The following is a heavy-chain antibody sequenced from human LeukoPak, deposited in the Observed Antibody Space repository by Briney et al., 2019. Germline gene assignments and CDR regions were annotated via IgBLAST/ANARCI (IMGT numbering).Heavy chain of an antibody. CDR3: ARGRWGGRYFDY. CDR2: MNPNSGNT. CDR1: GYTFTSYE. Sequence: ASVKVSCKASGYTFTSYEINWVRQATGQGLEWMGWMNPNSGNTGYAQKFQGRVTMTRNTSISTAYMELSSLRSEDTAVYYCARGRWGGRYFDYWGQGTLVTVSS. J-gene: IGHJ4*02. V-gene: IGHV1-8*01. D-gene: IGHD3-16*01.